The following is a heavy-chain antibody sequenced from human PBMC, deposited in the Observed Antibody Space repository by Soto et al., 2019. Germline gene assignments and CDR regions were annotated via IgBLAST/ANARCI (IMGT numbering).Heavy chain of an antibody. Sequence: SETLSLTCTVSGGSISSGGYYWSWIRQHPGKGLEWIGYIYYSGSTYYNPSLKSRVTISVDTSKNQLSLKLSSVTAADTAVYYCARVGQLPPNYYYYMDVWGKGTTVTVSS. D-gene: IGHD6-6*01. CDR3: ARVGQLPPNYYYYMDV. V-gene: IGHV4-31*03. CDR2: IYYSGST. J-gene: IGHJ6*03. CDR1: GGSISSGGYY.